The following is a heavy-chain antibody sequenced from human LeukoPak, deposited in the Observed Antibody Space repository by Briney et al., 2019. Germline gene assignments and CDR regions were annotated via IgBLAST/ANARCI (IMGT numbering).Heavy chain of an antibody. CDR3: ARPTVASRPRFDP. CDR1: GFTFSDYY. CDR2: ISSSGGTI. D-gene: IGHD6-6*01. V-gene: IGHV3-11*04. Sequence: GGSLRLSCAASGFTFSDYYMSWIRQAPGKGLEWVSYISSSGGTIYYADSVKGRLTISRDNAKNSLYLHMNSLRAEDTAVYYCARPTVASRPRFDPWGQGTLVTVSS. J-gene: IGHJ5*02.